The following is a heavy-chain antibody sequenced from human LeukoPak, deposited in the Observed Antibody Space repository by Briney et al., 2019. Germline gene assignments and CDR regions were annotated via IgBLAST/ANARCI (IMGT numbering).Heavy chain of an antibody. Sequence: ASVKVSCKASEYTFTDYAINWVRQAPGQRLEWMGWINAGNGNTKYSQKFQGRVTITRDTSASTAYMELSSLRSEDTAVYYCARAVGYCSSTSRYPYDYWGQGTLVTVSS. CDR3: ARAVGYCSSTSRYPYDY. J-gene: IGHJ4*02. CDR1: EYTFTDYA. D-gene: IGHD2-2*01. V-gene: IGHV1-3*01. CDR2: INAGNGNT.